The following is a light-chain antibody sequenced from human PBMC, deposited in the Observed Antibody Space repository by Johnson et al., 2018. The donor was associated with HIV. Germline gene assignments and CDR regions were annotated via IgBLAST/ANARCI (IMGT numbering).Light chain of an antibody. CDR3: GTWDSSLSAGV. V-gene: IGLV1-51*02. J-gene: IGLJ1*01. CDR2: ENK. CDR1: SSNIGKNY. Sequence: QAVLTQPPSVSAAPGQMVSISCSGSSSNIGKNYVSWYQQFPGTATKLLIHENKKRPSGIPDRFSGSKSGTSTTLGITGLQTGDEADYYCGTWDSSLSAGVFGTGTKVTVL.